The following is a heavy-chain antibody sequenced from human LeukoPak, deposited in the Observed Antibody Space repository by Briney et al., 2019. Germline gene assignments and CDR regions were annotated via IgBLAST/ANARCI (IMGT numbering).Heavy chain of an antibody. Sequence: GASVKVSCKASGYTFTSYGISWVRQAPGQGLEWMGWISAYKGNTNYAQKLQGRVTMTTDTSTSTAYMELRSLRSDDTAVYYCARDGAYYGSGLYGMDVWGQGTTVTVSS. V-gene: IGHV1-18*01. CDR1: GYTFTSYG. CDR3: ARDGAYYGSGLYGMDV. D-gene: IGHD3-10*01. CDR2: ISAYKGNT. J-gene: IGHJ6*02.